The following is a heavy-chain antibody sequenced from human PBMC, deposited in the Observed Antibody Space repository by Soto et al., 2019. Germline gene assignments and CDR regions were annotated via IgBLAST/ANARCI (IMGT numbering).Heavy chain of an antibody. Sequence: EVQLLESGGGLVQPGGSLTLSCAASGFAFSSYAMSWVRQAPGKGLEWVSTMSGVTSSTYYADSVQGRFTISRDNSKNTLYLQINSLIAEDTAVYYCAKDYSPGVVIINYFYMDVWGKGTTVSVSS. D-gene: IGHD3-3*01. V-gene: IGHV3-23*01. CDR3: AKDYSPGVVIINYFYMDV. CDR1: GFAFSSYA. CDR2: MSGVTSST. J-gene: IGHJ6*03.